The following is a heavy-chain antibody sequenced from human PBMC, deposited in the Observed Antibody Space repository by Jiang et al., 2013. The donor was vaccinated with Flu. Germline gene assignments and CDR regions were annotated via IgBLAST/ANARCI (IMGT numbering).Heavy chain of an antibody. J-gene: IGHJ3*02. D-gene: IGHD3-10*01. CDR1: GGSMRSYY. CDR2: IYYSGST. CDR3: ARYRPPRGSGSYPDSFDI. Sequence: LLKPSETLSLTCTVSGGSMRSYYWSWIRRPPGKGLEWIGFIYYSGSTNYNPSLKSRVTISVDTSKNQFSLKLSSVTAADTAVYYCARYRPPRGSGSYPDSFDIWGQGTMVTVSS. V-gene: IGHV4-59*08.